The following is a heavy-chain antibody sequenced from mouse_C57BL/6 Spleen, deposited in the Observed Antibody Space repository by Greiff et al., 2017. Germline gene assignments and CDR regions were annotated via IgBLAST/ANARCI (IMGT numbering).Heavy chain of an antibody. V-gene: IGHV3-6*01. CDR1: GYSITSGYY. D-gene: IGHD1-1*01. CDR2: ISYDGSN. Sequence: VQLKESGPGLVKPSQSLSLTCSVTGYSITSGYYWNWIRQFPGNKLEWMGYISYDGSNNYNPSLKNRISITRDTSKNQFFLKLNSVTTEDTATYYCARGSLYGSSYFDYWGQGTTLTVSS. CDR3: ARGSLYGSSYFDY. J-gene: IGHJ2*01.